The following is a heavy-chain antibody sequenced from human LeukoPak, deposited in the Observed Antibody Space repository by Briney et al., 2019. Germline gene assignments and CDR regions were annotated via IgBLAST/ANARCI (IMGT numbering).Heavy chain of an antibody. CDR3: ARTGRGVYYYGSGSYQISYYYMDV. CDR2: INWNGGST. D-gene: IGHD3-10*01. CDR1: GFTFDDYG. V-gene: IGHV3-20*04. J-gene: IGHJ6*03. Sequence: GGSLRLSCAASGFTFDDYGMSWVRQAPGKGLEWVSGINWNGGSTGYADSVKGRFTISRDNAKNSLYLQMNSLRAEDTALYYCARTGRGVYYYGSGSYQISYYYMDVWGKGTTVTVSS.